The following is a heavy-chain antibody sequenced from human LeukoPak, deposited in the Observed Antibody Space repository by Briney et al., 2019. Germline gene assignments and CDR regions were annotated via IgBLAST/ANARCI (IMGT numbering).Heavy chain of an antibody. J-gene: IGHJ5*02. D-gene: IGHD3-3*01. Sequence: SETLSLTCTVSGDSISSSTYYWAWIRQPPGKGLEWIGSIYYSGSTNYNPSLKSRVTISVDTSKNQFSLKLSSVTAADTAVYYCASTEYYDFWSGYYGWFDPWGQGTLVTVPS. CDR2: IYYSGST. CDR3: ASTEYYDFWSGYYGWFDP. CDR1: GDSISSSTYY. V-gene: IGHV4-39*07.